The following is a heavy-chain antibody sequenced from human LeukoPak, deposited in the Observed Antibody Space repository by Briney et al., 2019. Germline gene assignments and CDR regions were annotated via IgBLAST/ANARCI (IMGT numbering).Heavy chain of an antibody. CDR1: GFSLEYYA. J-gene: IGHJ6*03. V-gene: IGHV3-9*01. CDR3: AKDRGISSNYYMDV. Sequence: GRSLRLSCVASGFSLEYYAMHWVRQAPGKGLEWVSGISWNSGVTGYADSVRGRFTIYRDNAKNSLYLQMHSLRVEDTALYYCAKDRGISSNYYMDVWGKGTTVTVSS. CDR2: ISWNSGVT. D-gene: IGHD1-26*01.